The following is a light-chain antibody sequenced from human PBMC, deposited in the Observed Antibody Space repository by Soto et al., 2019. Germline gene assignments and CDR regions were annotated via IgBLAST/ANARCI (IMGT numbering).Light chain of an antibody. CDR1: QSISSY. J-gene: IGKJ1*01. CDR3: QQSYSTLTWT. V-gene: IGKV1-39*01. CDR2: AAS. Sequence: DIQMTQSPSSLSASVGDRVTITCRASQSISSYLNWYQQKPGKAPKLLIYAASSLQSGVPSRFSGSGSGTDFTLTISSLQPEDFATYYCQQSYSTLTWTFGKGTKVDIK.